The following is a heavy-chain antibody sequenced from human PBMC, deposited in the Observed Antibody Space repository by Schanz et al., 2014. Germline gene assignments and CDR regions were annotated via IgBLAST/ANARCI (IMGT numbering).Heavy chain of an antibody. CDR3: AREMLDIVATMDDDAFDI. Sequence: QVQLVQSGAEVKKLGASVKVSCKASGYTFTDYYMHWVRQAPGQGLEGMGRINPNSGGTNYAQKFQGRVTMTRDTSVSAAYMEMSRLISDDTAVYYCAREMLDIVATMDDDAFDIWGQGTMVTVSS. J-gene: IGHJ3*02. CDR2: INPNSGGT. CDR1: GYTFTDYY. V-gene: IGHV1-2*06. D-gene: IGHD5-12*01.